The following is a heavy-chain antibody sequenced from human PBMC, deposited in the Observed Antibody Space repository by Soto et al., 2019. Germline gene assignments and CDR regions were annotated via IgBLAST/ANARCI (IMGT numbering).Heavy chain of an antibody. Sequence: SETLSLTCTVSGAALSSGGYFYTWVRQPPGKGLEWLGYIYYSGGTNYNPFLKSRVTISLDKSKGQFSLRLISVTAADTAVYYCTREQSDDNYFDPWGQGTLVTVSS. CDR1: GAALSSGGYF. CDR2: IYYSGGT. J-gene: IGHJ5*02. D-gene: IGHD6-19*01. CDR3: TREQSDDNYFDP. V-gene: IGHV4-61*08.